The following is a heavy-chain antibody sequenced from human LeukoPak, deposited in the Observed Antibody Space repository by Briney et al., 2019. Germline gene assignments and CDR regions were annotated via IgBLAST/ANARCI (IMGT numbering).Heavy chain of an antibody. CDR1: GFTFSSYA. Sequence: GGSLRLSCAAFGFTFSSYAMHWVRQAPGKGLEWVAFISSDGSNKYYADSVKGRFSISRDNSKNTLFLQMNSLRPEDTAVYYCARGRRTLIVGATRNAFDVWGQGTIVTVSS. CDR3: ARGRRTLIVGATRNAFDV. J-gene: IGHJ3*01. CDR2: ISSDGSNK. V-gene: IGHV3-30*04. D-gene: IGHD1-26*01.